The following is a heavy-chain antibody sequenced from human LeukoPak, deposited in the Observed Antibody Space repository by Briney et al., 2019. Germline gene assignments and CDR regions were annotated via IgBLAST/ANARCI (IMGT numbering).Heavy chain of an antibody. CDR1: GGSFSGYY. V-gene: IGHV4-34*01. Sequence: SETLSLTCAVYGGSFSGYYWSWIRQPPGKGLEWIGEINHSGSTNYNPSLKSRVTISVDTSKNQFSLKLSSVTAADTAVYYCARVRIVLGYWGQGTLVTVSS. CDR2: INHSGST. J-gene: IGHJ4*02. CDR3: ARVRIVLGY. D-gene: IGHD2-8*02.